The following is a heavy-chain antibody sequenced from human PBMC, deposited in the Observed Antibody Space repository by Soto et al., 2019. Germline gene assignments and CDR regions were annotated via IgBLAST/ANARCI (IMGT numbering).Heavy chain of an antibody. Sequence: EVQLVESGGGLVKPGGSLRLSCAASGFTFSSYSMNWVRQAPGKGLEWVSSISSSSSYIYYPDSVKSRFTISRDNAKNSLYLQMTRLRAEDTAVYYCAREGGLSGYYLILDYYYYMDVWGKGSTVTVSS. D-gene: IGHD3-22*01. CDR3: AREGGLSGYYLILDYYYYMDV. CDR1: GFTFSSYS. CDR2: ISSSSSYI. J-gene: IGHJ6*03. V-gene: IGHV3-21*01.